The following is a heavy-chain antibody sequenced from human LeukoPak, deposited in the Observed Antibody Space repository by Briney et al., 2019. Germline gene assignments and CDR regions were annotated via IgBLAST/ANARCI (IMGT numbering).Heavy chain of an antibody. V-gene: IGHV3-23*01. CDR2: ISGSGGST. CDR1: GFTFSSYA. D-gene: IGHD5-12*01. Sequence: GGSLRLSCAAPGFTFSSYAMSWVRQAPGKGLEWVSAISGSGGSTYFADSVKGRFTISRDNSTNTLYLQMNSLRAEDTAVYYCAKTSGYRRFDPWGQGTLVTVSS. J-gene: IGHJ5*02. CDR3: AKTSGYRRFDP.